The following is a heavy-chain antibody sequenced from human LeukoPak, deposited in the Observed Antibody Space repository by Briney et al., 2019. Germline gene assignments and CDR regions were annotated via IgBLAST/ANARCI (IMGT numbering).Heavy chain of an antibody. D-gene: IGHD4-17*01. Sequence: SETLSLTCDVSDDDIRMYNWWSWVRQSPGKGLEWIGEMSRAGYSKFNPSLRSRATISIDTSGSAVSLTLRSVTAADTAVYFCATRNADSFYFDYWGRGTLVTVSS. J-gene: IGHJ4*02. CDR1: DDDIRMYNW. V-gene: IGHV4/OR15-8*02. CDR3: ATRNADSFYFDY. CDR2: MSRAGYS.